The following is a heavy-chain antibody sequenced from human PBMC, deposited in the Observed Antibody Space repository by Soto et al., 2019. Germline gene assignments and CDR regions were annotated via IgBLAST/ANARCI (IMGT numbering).Heavy chain of an antibody. Sequence: GGSLRLSCAASGFTFSSYAMHWVRQAPGKGLEWVAVISYDGSNKYYADSVKGRFTISRDNSKNTLYLQMNSLRAEDTAVYYCARDKRGYSGYGNFDYWGQGTLVTVSS. D-gene: IGHD5-12*01. CDR3: ARDKRGYSGYGNFDY. J-gene: IGHJ4*02. V-gene: IGHV3-30-3*01. CDR1: GFTFSSYA. CDR2: ISYDGSNK.